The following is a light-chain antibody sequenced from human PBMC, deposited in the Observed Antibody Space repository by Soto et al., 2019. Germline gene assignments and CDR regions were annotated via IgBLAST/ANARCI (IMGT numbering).Light chain of an antibody. CDR3: HQRSNWFLT. J-gene: IGKJ5*01. CDR2: DAS. Sequence: EIVLTQSPATLSLSPGERATLSCRASQSVSTYLAWYQQKPGQAPRLLIYDASNRAAGIPARFSGSGSGTDFTLTISSLEPEDFAVYYCHQRSNWFLTFGQGTRLE. CDR1: QSVSTY. V-gene: IGKV3-11*01.